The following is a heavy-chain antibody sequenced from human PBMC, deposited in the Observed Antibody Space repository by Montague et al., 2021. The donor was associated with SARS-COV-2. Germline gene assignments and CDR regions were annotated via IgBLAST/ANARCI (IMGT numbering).Heavy chain of an antibody. CDR2: IHHSGST. CDR1: GGSISSSNW. Sequence: SETLSLTCAVSGGSISSSNWWSWVRQPPGKGLEWIGEIHHSGSTNYNPSLKSRVTMSVDRSKNHFSLRLSSVIAADTAMYYCARRGYGGWTGYYFDYWGQGTLVTVSS. CDR3: ARRGYGGWTGYYFDY. J-gene: IGHJ4*02. V-gene: IGHV4-4*02. D-gene: IGHD4/OR15-4a*01.